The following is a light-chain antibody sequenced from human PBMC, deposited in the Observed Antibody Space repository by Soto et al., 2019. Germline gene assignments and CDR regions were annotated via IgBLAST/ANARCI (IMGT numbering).Light chain of an antibody. CDR1: RDNY. J-gene: IGLJ2*01. CDR2: DVD. CDR3: CSYAGSSTTVV. Sequence: QSVLTQPRSVSGSPGQSVTISCTGTRDNYVSWYQQHPGKAAKFMIYDVDKRASGVPDRFSGSKSGNTASLTISGLQAEDEADYFCCSYAGSSTTVVFGGGTKLTVL. V-gene: IGLV2-11*01.